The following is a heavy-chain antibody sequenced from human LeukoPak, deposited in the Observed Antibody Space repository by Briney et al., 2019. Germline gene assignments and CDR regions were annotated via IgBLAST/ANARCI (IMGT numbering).Heavy chain of an antibody. Sequence: GESLKISCKGSGYSFTTYWISWVRQMPGKGLEWMGRVDPTDSYTNYSPSFQGHVTISADKSISTAYLQWSSPKASDTAMYYCARREYSGSYYVYWGQGTLVTVSS. V-gene: IGHV5-10-1*01. CDR1: GYSFTTYW. CDR3: ARREYSGSYYVY. CDR2: VDPTDSYT. J-gene: IGHJ4*02. D-gene: IGHD1-26*01.